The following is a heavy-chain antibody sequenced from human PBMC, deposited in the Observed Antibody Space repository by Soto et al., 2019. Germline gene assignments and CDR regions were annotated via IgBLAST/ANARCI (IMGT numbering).Heavy chain of an antibody. CDR2: IYWDDDE. D-gene: IGHD5-12*01. J-gene: IGHJ4*02. Sequence: QITLKESGPTLVRRTQTLTLTCTFSGFSLSTSGVGVGWIRQPPGKALEWVALIYWDDDERYSPSLKSRLTISKDTSKNQVVLRMTNLDPVDTATYYCARNMVASSSFDYWGQGTLVTVSS. V-gene: IGHV2-5*02. CDR1: GFSLSTSGVG. CDR3: ARNMVASSSFDY.